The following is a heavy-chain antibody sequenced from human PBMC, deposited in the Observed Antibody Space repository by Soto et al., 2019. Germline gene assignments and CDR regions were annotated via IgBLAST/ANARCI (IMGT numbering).Heavy chain of an antibody. CDR1: GYTFTNSW. J-gene: IGHJ4*02. CDR2: IDSGDVDT. D-gene: IGHD2-15*01. CDR3: AGLANRGGSCPDF. Sequence: GESLKISCKGFGYTFTNSWIGWVRQIPWNGVEWYGVIDSGDVDTRYSAVFEGQVTVSADKSISAAYLQWCSLKTSDTAMYYCAGLANRGGSCPDFWGQGTLVTVSS. V-gene: IGHV5-51*01.